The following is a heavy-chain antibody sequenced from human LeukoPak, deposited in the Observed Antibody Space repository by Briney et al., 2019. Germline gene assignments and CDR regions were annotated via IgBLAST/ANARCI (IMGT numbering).Heavy chain of an antibody. D-gene: IGHD6-6*01. CDR1: GYTFSNYA. J-gene: IGHJ4*02. Sequence: ASVKVSCKASGYTFSNYAISWVRQAPGQGLEWMGWISAYNGNTNYAPKLQGRVTMTTDTSTSAAYMELRSLRSDDTAVYYCARAWGEDIAARPYYFDYWGQGSLVTDSS. V-gene: IGHV1-18*01. CDR2: ISAYNGNT. CDR3: ARAWGEDIAARPYYFDY.